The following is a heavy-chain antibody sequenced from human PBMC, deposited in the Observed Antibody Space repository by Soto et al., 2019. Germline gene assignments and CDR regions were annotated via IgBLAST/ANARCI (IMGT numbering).Heavy chain of an antibody. Sequence: LRLSCAASGFTFRNYPMNWVRQAPDKGLQWVAVISYDGSNRDYADSVRGRFTISRDNSKNTLYLQMNSLRPEDTAVYYCAQLLGGSYAFEIWGQGIMVTVSS. V-gene: IGHV3-30-3*01. CDR3: AQLLGGSYAFEI. D-gene: IGHD1-26*01. CDR2: ISYDGSNR. J-gene: IGHJ3*02. CDR1: GFTFRNYP.